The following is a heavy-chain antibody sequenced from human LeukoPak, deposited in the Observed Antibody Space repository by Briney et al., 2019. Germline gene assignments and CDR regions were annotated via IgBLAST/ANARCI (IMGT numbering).Heavy chain of an antibody. CDR1: GGSISSGGYY. CDR2: IYYSGST. J-gene: IGHJ4*02. D-gene: IGHD3-16*02. CDR3: ARVQTYDYVWGSYRYFDY. Sequence: PSETLSLTCTVSGGSISSGGYYWSWIRQHPGKGLEWNGYIYYSGSTYYNPSLKSRVTISVDTSKNQFSLKLSSVTAADTAVYYCARVQTYDYVWGSYRYFDYWGQGTLVTVSS. V-gene: IGHV4-31*03.